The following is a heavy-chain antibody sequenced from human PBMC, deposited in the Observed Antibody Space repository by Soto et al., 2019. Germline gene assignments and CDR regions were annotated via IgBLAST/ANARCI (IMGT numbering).Heavy chain of an antibody. CDR1: GGSISSGDYY. V-gene: IGHV4-30-4*01. CDR3: ATMGTPVTGLYYFDY. CDR2: ISYSGTT. J-gene: IGHJ4*02. Sequence: TLSLTCTVSGGSISSGDYYWSWIRQPPGKGLEWIGFISYSGTTHYSASLRSRVSISVDTSKNQFSLDLSSVTAADTAVYYCATMGTPVTGLYYFDYWGQGTLVTVSS. D-gene: IGHD4-17*01.